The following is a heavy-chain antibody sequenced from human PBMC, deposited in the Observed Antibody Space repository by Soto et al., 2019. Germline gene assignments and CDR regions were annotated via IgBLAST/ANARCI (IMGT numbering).Heavy chain of an antibody. Sequence: GGSLRLSGAASGFTFSDHYRSWIRQAPGKGLEWISYINPSGTYTQYADSVKGRFTISRDSAKNSLYLQMNSLRAEDAALYYCTRGHHSMDVWGQGATVTVSS. CDR1: GFTFSDHY. CDR3: TRGHHSMDV. CDR2: INPSGTYT. V-gene: IGHV3-11*06. D-gene: IGHD5-18*01. J-gene: IGHJ6*02.